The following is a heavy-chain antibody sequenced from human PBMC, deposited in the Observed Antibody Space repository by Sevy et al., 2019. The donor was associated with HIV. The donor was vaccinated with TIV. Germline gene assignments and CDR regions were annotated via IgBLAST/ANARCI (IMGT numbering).Heavy chain of an antibody. Sequence: GGSLRLSCKASGFNFNNYAMSWVRQAPGKGLEWVSTISGSGGRTYTAESVRGRLTISRDNSKRTVYLQMNSLRGDDTAIYYCAKDPYSSGDYFQKWGQGARVTVSS. CDR1: GFNFNNYA. D-gene: IGHD3-22*01. J-gene: IGHJ1*01. CDR3: AKDPYSSGDYFQK. V-gene: IGHV3-23*01. CDR2: ISGSGGRT.